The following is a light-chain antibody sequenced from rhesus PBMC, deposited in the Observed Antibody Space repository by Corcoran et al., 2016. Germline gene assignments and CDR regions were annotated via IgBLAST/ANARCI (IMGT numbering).Light chain of an antibody. J-gene: IGKJ1*01. V-gene: IGKV3-42*01. CDR1: SSVSTRH. CDR2: RTS. CDR3: QQRTNSPT. Sequence: EIVLTQSPTSMAVSQGERVTISCTASSSVSTRHLHWYQQKPEFPPRLLVSRTSSLTSGIPTRVRSSGSGTSYTLTIRSIEAENAANYYCQQRTNSPTFGQGTKVEIK.